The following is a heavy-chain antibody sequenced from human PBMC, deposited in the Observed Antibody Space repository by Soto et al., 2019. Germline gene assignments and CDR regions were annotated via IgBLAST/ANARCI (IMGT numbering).Heavy chain of an antibody. J-gene: IGHJ4*02. CDR2: ISYDGSNK. CDR3: ARDGLLGYFDY. V-gene: IGHV3-30-3*01. CDR1: GFTFSSYA. D-gene: IGHD3-16*01. Sequence: QVQLVESGGGVVQPGRSLRRSCAASGFTFSSYAMHWVRQAPGKGLEWVAVISYDGSNKYYAASVKGRFTISRDNSKNTLYLQMNSLRAEDTAVYYCARDGLLGYFDYWGQGTLVTVSS.